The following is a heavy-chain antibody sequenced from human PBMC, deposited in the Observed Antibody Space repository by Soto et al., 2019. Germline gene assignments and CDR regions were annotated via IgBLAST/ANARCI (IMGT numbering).Heavy chain of an antibody. CDR3: ARATSFSGPHGY. D-gene: IGHD2-8*02. V-gene: IGHV4-31*03. CDR1: GGSFSSGGYY. Sequence: QLQLQESGPGLVKPSQTLSLACTVSGGSFSSGGYYWSWIRQLPGKGLVWIGYIYYSGSTYYNPSLKRRFTISLDTSKNQFSLKLSSVTAADTAVYYCARATSFSGPHGYWGQGTLVTVS. J-gene: IGHJ4*02. CDR2: IYYSGST.